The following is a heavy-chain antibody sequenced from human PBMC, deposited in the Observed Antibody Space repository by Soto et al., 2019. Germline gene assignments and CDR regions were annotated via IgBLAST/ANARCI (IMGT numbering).Heavy chain of an antibody. CDR1: GLTVSSNY. J-gene: IGHJ4*02. Sequence: EVQLVESGGGLIQPGGSLRLSCAASGLTVSSNYMAWVRQAPGKGLELVSVIYRGGNTYHADSVQGRFSISRDNSKNTVDLQMNSLRTKDTAVYYCASVGYCSSTSCPPAWGQGTLVTVSS. D-gene: IGHD2-2*01. CDR3: ASVGYCSSTSCPPA. CDR2: IYRGGNT. V-gene: IGHV3-53*01.